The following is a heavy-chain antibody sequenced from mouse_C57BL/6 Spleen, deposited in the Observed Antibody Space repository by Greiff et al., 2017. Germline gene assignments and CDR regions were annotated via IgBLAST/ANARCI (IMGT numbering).Heavy chain of an antibody. CDR3: ARRPSRGFFDY. V-gene: IGHV1-18*01. J-gene: IGHJ2*01. CDR2: INPNNGGT. Sequence: EVQRVESGPELVKPGASVKIPCQASGYTFTDYNMDWVKQSHGKSLEWIGDINPNNGGTIYNQKFKGKATLTVDKSSSTAYMELRSLTSEDTAVYYCARRPSRGFFDYWGQGTTLTVSS. CDR1: GYTFTDYN.